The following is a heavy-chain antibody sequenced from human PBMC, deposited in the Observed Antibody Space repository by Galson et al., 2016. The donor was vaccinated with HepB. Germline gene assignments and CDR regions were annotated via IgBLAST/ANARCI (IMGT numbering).Heavy chain of an antibody. D-gene: IGHD3-3*01. CDR3: ARGISIFGVLLREKRHWFDP. CDR2: VYHNGAT. Sequence: LSLTCVVSGYSISRTNWWSWVRQPAGKGLEWIGEVYHNGATNYNPSLKSRVTMSVDKSSNQFSLKLTSVTAADTAVYYCARGISIFGVLLREKRHWFDPWGQGTLVTVSS. CDR1: GYSISRTNW. V-gene: IGHV4-4*02. J-gene: IGHJ5*02.